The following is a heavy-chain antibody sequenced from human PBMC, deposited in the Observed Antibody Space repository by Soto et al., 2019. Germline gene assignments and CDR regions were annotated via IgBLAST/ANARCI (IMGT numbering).Heavy chain of an antibody. CDR2: ISYDGSNK. D-gene: IGHD3-22*01. V-gene: IGHV3-30-3*01. J-gene: IGHJ5*02. CDR1: GFTFSSYA. Sequence: QVQLVESGGGVVQPGRSLRLSCAASGFTFSSYAMHWVRQAPGKGLEWVAVISYDGSNKYYADSVKGRFTISRDNSKNTLYLQMNSLRAEDTAVYYCARNAMIAVVGWFDPWGQGTLVTVS. CDR3: ARNAMIAVVGWFDP.